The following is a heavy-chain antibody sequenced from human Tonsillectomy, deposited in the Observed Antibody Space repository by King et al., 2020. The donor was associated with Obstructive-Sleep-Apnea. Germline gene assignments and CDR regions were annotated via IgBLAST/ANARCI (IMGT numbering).Heavy chain of an antibody. CDR3: ARECSPQWYITPCDY. J-gene: IGHJ4*02. Sequence: VQLVESGGGVVQPGRSLRLSCAASEFTFSSYAMHWVRQAPGKGLEWVAVVSSDGSNKYYADSVKGRFTVSRDNSKNTLYLQMNRLRAEDTAVYYCARECSPQWYITPCDYWGQGTLVTVSS. D-gene: IGHD1-1*01. CDR2: VSSDGSNK. V-gene: IGHV3-30*04. CDR1: EFTFSSYA.